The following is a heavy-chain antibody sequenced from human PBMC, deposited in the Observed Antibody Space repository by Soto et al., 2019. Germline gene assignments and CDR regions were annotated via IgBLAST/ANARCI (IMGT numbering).Heavy chain of an antibody. D-gene: IGHD3-10*01. V-gene: IGHV4-34*01. CDR1: GGSFSGYY. Sequence: SETLSLTCAVYGGSFSGYYWSWIRQPPGRGLEWIGEINHSGSTNYNPSLKSRVTISVDTSKNQFSLKLGSVTAADTAVYYCARDVNYGSGSYYNGSDYWGQGPLVTVSS. CDR2: INHSGST. CDR3: ARDVNYGSGSYYNGSDY. J-gene: IGHJ4*02.